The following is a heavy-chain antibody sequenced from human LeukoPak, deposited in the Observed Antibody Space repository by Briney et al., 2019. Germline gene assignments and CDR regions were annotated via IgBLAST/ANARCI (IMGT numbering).Heavy chain of an antibody. CDR3: GRDFGLVGTKRSFDL. D-gene: IGHD1-7*01. J-gene: IGHJ3*01. CDR1: GFTFTDYY. CDR2: ISGSGTTI. Sequence: GGSLRLSCAASGFTFTDYYMGWIRQAPGKGLEWLSYISGSGTTIFYADSVKGRFTISRDNAKNSVDLQMNSMRAEDTAVYYCGRDFGLVGTKRSFDLWGQGTMVTVSS. V-gene: IGHV3-11*01.